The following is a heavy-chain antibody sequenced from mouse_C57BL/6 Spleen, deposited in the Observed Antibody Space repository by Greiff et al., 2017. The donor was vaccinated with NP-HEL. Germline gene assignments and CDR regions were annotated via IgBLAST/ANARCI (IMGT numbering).Heavy chain of an antibody. V-gene: IGHV14-4*01. Sequence: EVQLQQSGAELVRPGASVKLSCTASGFNIKDDYMHWVKQRPEQGLEWIGWIDPANGDTEYAPKFQGKATITADTYSNTAYLQISSLTSENTAVYYCTIHYYGISYWYFDVWGTGTTVTVSS. CDR3: TIHYYGISYWYFDV. J-gene: IGHJ1*03. CDR2: IDPANGDT. CDR1: GFNIKDDY. D-gene: IGHD1-1*01.